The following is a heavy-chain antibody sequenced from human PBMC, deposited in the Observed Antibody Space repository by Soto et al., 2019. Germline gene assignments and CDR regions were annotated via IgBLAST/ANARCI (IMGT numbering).Heavy chain of an antibody. CDR2: IYYSGST. Sequence: SETLSLTCTVSGGSISSGDYYWSWIRQPPGKGLEWIGYIYYSGSTYYNPSLKSRVTISVDTSKNQFSLKLSSVTAADTAVYYCARTRFLEWLFDDWGQGTLVTVSS. CDR3: ARTRFLEWLFDD. CDR1: GGSISSGDYY. J-gene: IGHJ4*02. D-gene: IGHD3-3*01. V-gene: IGHV4-30-4*01.